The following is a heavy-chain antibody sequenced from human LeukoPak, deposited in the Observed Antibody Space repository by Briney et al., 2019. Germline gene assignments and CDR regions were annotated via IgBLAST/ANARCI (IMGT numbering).Heavy chain of an antibody. D-gene: IGHD3-22*01. Sequence: SETLSLTCTVSGGSISSYYWSWIRQPPGKGLEWIGSIYHSGSTYYNPSLKSRVTISVDTSKNQFSLKLSSVTAADTAVYYCARGDYYDSSDYNWFDPWGQGTLVTVSS. CDR3: ARGDYYDSSDYNWFDP. J-gene: IGHJ5*02. CDR2: IYHSGST. V-gene: IGHV4-38-2*02. CDR1: GGSISSYY.